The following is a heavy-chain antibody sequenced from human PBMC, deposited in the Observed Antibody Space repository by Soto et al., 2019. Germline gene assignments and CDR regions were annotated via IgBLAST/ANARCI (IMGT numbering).Heavy chain of an antibody. D-gene: IGHD1-26*01. CDR1: GGSISSYY. V-gene: IGHV4-59*08. Sequence: SETLSLTCTVSGGSISSYYWSWIRQPPGKGLEWIGYIYYSGSTYYNPSLKSRVTISIDASKNQFSLKLSSVTAADTAVYYCARPKVGATYDAFDIWGQGTMVTVSS. CDR3: ARPKVGATYDAFDI. J-gene: IGHJ3*02. CDR2: IYYSGST.